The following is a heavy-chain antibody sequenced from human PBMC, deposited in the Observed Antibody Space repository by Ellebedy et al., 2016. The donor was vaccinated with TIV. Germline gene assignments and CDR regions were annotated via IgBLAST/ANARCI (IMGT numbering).Heavy chain of an antibody. J-gene: IGHJ3*02. V-gene: IGHV1-24*01. CDR2: FDPADGET. CDR1: GYTLTELS. D-gene: IGHD2-8*01. Sequence: AASVQVSCKVSGYTLTELSIHWVRQAPGKGLEWMGGFDPADGETTNAQKFQGRVTMTEDTSTDTAYMELSSLRSEDTAVYYCATDLGYCTNGVCFKRFDAFDIWGQGTMVTVSS. CDR3: ATDLGYCTNGVCFKRFDAFDI.